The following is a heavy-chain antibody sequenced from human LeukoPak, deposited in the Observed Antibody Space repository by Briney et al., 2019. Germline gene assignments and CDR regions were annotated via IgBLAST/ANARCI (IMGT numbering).Heavy chain of an antibody. J-gene: IGHJ4*02. CDR2: ISGSGGST. CDR1: GFTFSSYA. CDR3: AKDRYYYDSSGYYYFDY. V-gene: IGHV3-23*01. Sequence: GGSLRLSCAASGFTFSSYAMSWVRQAPGKGLEWVSAISGSGGSTYYAHSVKGRFTIYRDNSKHTLYLQMNSLRAEDTAVYYCAKDRYYYDSSGYYYFDYWGQGALVTVSS. D-gene: IGHD3-22*01.